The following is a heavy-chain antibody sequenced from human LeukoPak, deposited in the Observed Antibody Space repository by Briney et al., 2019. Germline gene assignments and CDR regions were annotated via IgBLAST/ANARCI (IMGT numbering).Heavy chain of an antibody. CDR1: GGSISSGGYY. V-gene: IGHV4-31*03. Sequence: SETLSLTCTVSGGSISSGGYYWSWIRQHPGKGLEWIGYIYYSGSTYYNPSLKSRVTISVDTSKNQFSLKLSSVTAADTAVYYCARSTAARRTYYFDYWGQGTLVTVSS. CDR2: IYYSGST. J-gene: IGHJ4*02. D-gene: IGHD6-6*01. CDR3: ARSTAARRTYYFDY.